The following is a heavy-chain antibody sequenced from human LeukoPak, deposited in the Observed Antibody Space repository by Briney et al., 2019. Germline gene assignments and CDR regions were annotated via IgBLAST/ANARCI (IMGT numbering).Heavy chain of an antibody. V-gene: IGHV3-74*01. CDR1: GFTFSSYW. D-gene: IGHD3/OR15-3a*01. CDR2: IKSDGSST. Sequence: PGRSLRLSCAASGFTFSSYWMHWVRQAPGKGLVWVSHIKSDGSSTNYADSVKGRFTISRDNAKNTLYLQMDSLRAEDTAVYYCATTGTDYYFDYWGQGTLVTVSS. J-gene: IGHJ4*02. CDR3: ATTGTDYYFDY.